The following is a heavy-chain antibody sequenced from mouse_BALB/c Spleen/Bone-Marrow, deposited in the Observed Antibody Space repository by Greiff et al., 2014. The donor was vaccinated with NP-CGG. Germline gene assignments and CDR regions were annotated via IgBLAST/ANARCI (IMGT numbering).Heavy chain of an antibody. V-gene: IGHV1-82*01. Sequence: VQLVESGPELVKPGASVKISCTGSGYAFSSSWMNWVKQRPGQGLEWIGRIYPGDGDTNSNGRFKGKATLTADRSSNTAYMQPSSLTSVDSTVYFCARSAYYGSSYGAIDYWGQGTSVTVSS. CDR1: GYAFSSSW. J-gene: IGHJ4*01. CDR3: ARSAYYGSSYGAIDY. D-gene: IGHD1-1*01. CDR2: IYPGDGDT.